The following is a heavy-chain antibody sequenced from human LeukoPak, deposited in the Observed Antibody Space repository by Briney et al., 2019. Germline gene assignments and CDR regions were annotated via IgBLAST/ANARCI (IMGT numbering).Heavy chain of an antibody. CDR2: ISSSGDDI. D-gene: IGHD3-3*01. Sequence: GRSLRLSCAASGFTFSDWYMSWIRQAPGKGLEWLSYISSSGDDINYADSVKGRFTISRDNAKNSLYLQMNSLRAEDTAVYYCVFPVRFPGFWGQGTLVTVSS. CDR1: GFTFSDWY. J-gene: IGHJ4*02. V-gene: IGHV3-11*01. CDR3: VFPVRFPGF.